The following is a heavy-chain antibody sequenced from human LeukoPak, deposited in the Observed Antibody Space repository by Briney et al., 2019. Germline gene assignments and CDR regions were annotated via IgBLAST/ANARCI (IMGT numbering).Heavy chain of an antibody. CDR3: ARDRASHFDY. CDR1: GFTFSSYW. Sequence: PGGSLRLSCAASGFTFSSYWMHWVRQAPGKGLVWVSGINSEGSRTTYADSVKGRFTISRDNAKNTLYLQMKSLRAEDTAVYYCARDRASHFDYWGQGTLVTVSS. CDR2: INSEGSRT. D-gene: IGHD3-10*01. J-gene: IGHJ4*02. V-gene: IGHV3-74*03.